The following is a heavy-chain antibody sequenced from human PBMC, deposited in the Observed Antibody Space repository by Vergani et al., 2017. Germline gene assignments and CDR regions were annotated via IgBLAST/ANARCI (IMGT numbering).Heavy chain of an antibody. V-gene: IGHV3-33*01. CDR1: GFTFSSYG. Sequence: QVQLVESGGGVVQPGRSLRLSCAASGFTFSSYGMHWVRQAPGKGLEWVAVIWYDGSNKYYADSVKGRFTISRDNSKNTLYLQMNSLRAEDTAVYYCARDISIAVAGTWGQGTLVTVSS. J-gene: IGHJ4*02. CDR3: ARDISIAVAGT. CDR2: IWYDGSNK. D-gene: IGHD6-19*01.